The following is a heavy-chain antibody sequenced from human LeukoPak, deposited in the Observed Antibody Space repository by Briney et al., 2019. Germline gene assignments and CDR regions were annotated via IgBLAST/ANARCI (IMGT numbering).Heavy chain of an antibody. CDR2: ISGSGGTT. J-gene: IGHJ1*01. CDR3: AKGVRIAAAGTVYFQH. V-gene: IGHV3-23*01. Sequence: GGSLRLSCGASEFTFSRYGILWVRQAPGKGLEWVSAISGSGGTTYHADSVKGRFTISRDNSKNTLYLQMNSLGAEDTAVYYCAKGVRIAAAGTVYFQHWGQGTLVTVSS. CDR1: EFTFSRYG. D-gene: IGHD6-13*01.